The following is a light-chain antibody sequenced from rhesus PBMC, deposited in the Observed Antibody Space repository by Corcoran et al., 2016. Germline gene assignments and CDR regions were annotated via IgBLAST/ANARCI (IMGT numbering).Light chain of an antibody. CDR2: DAS. J-gene: IGKJ2*01. V-gene: IGKV3-10*01. Sequence: QVMLTQSPATLSLSPGERATLSCRASQTVSRNLAWSQQQPGQAPRRLIYDASNRATGSPDRFSGSGSGTDFTLTISSLEPEDVGVYYCYQQASDYTFGQGTRVEVK. CDR1: QTVSRN. CDR3: YQQASDYT.